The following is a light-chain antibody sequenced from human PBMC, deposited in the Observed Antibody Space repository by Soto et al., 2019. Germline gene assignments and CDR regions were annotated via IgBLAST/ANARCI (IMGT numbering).Light chain of an antibody. V-gene: IGKV1-5*03. CDR2: KAS. CDR1: QSIDTW. CDR3: QQYNSYRA. Sequence: EIQMTQYPSPLSASVANRVNITCRASQSIDTWLAWNQQKPGQVPKLRISKASSLESGVPSRLSGSGSGTEFTLTISSLQPDDYATYYCQQYNSYRAFGQGTKVDIK. J-gene: IGKJ1*01.